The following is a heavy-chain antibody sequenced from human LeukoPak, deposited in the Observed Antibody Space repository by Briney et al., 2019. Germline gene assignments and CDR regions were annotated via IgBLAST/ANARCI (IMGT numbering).Heavy chain of an antibody. J-gene: IGHJ3*02. CDR2: IYHRGST. D-gene: IGHD3-16*01. V-gene: IGHV4-38-2*02. CDR1: GYSISSGYY. Sequence: PSETLSLTCTVSGYSISSGYYWGWIRPPPGKGLEWIGSIYHRGSTNYNPSLKRRVTISVDTTKKQFSMKLSSVTAADTAVYYGARGRFSPWGGGAFDIWGQGTMVTVSS. CDR3: ARGRFSPWGGGAFDI.